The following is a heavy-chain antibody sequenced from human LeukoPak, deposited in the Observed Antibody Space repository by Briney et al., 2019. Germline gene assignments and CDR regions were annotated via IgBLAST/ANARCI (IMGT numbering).Heavy chain of an antibody. J-gene: IGHJ5*02. D-gene: IGHD2-2*01. CDR3: ARVLVDSWLDP. V-gene: IGHV1-2*02. CDR1: GYIFTDYY. CDR2: INPKSGGA. Sequence: ASVKVSCKASGYIFTDYYMYWVRQAPGQGLEWMGLINPKSGGAEFAQKFQGRVTMTRDTSISTAYMELSRLRSDDTAVYYCARVLVDSWLDPWGQGTLVTVSS.